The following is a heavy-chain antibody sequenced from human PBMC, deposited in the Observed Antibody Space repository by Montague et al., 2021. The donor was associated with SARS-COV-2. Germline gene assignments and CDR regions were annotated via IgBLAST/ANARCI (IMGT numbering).Heavy chain of an antibody. V-gene: IGHV4-34*01. J-gene: IGHJ6*03. CDR1: GGSSSTYS. Sequence: SETLSLTCAVHGGSSSTYSWNWIRQPPGKGLEWIGEIHHGGSTNYNPSLKSRFTISADTSKNQFSLKLTSVAAADTAVYYCARLGDGVVPSPIRGIGPYYCNYYMDVWGKGTTVTISS. CDR3: ARLGDGVVPSPIRGIGPYYCNYYMDV. CDR2: IHHGGST. D-gene: IGHD2-2*02.